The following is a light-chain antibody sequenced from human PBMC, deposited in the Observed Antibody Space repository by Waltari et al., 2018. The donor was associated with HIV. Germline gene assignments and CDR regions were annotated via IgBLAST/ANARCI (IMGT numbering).Light chain of an antibody. CDR3: QQYYSTPYT. V-gene: IGKV4-1*01. CDR1: LDVLYSSNNKNY. Sequence: DIVMPQSPDHLTGSLGERVTINCKSSLDVLYSSNNKNYLAWYKQKPGQPPTLLIYWASTRESGVPDRFSGSGSGTDFTLTISSLQAEDVSVYYCQQYYSTPYTFGQGTKLKI. J-gene: IGKJ2*01. CDR2: WAS.